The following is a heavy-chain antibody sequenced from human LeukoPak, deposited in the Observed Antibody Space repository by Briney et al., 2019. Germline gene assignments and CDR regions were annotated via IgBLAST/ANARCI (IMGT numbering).Heavy chain of an antibody. J-gene: IGHJ4*02. D-gene: IGHD3-22*01. CDR3: VRGLGYDSSGYYYKSFDY. V-gene: IGHV1-69*02. CDR1: GGTFSSYT. CDR2: IIPILGIA. Sequence: SVKVSCKASGGTFSSYTISWVRQAPGQGLEWMGRIIPILGIANYAQKFQGRVTITADKSTSTAYMELSSLRSEDTAVYYCVRGLGYDSSGYYYKSFDYWGQGTLVTVSS.